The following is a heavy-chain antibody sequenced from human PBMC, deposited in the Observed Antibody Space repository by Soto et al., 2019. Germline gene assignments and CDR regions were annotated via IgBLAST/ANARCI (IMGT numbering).Heavy chain of an antibody. Sequence: QVQLVQSGAEVKKPGASVKVSCKASGYTFTSYGITWVRQAPGQGLEWMGWISAYNGNTNYAQKLQGRVTMTTDTSTSTAYMELRSLRSDDTAVYYCARALPRRYYYDSSGYYYVFDYLGQGTLVTVSS. D-gene: IGHD3-22*01. CDR1: GYTFTSYG. J-gene: IGHJ4*02. V-gene: IGHV1-18*01. CDR3: ARALPRRYYYDSSGYYYVFDY. CDR2: ISAYNGNT.